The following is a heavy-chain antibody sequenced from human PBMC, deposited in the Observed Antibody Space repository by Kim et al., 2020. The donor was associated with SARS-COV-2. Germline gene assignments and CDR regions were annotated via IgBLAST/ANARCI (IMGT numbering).Heavy chain of an antibody. Sequence: ASVKVSCKTSGITFSKYSISWVRQAPGQGLEWMGWIIAGNGNTKYSQKFQGSVTFSRDTSATTAYMDLTSLRHEDTAVYYCATWAGAGSAEFDGGPWSGPFDFWGQGTLVSVSS. V-gene: IGHV1-3*01. CDR2: IIAGNGNT. D-gene: IGHD6-19*01. CDR1: GITFSKYS. J-gene: IGHJ4*02. CDR3: ATWAGAGSAEFDGGPWSGPFDF.